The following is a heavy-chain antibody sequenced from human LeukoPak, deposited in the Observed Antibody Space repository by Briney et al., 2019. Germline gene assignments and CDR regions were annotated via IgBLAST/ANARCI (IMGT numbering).Heavy chain of an antibody. V-gene: IGHV3-48*03. J-gene: IGHJ4*02. Sequence: PGGSLRLYCAASGFTFSSYDMNWVRQAPGKGLEWVSYISGSGGTIYYADSVKGRFTISRDNANNSLYLQMNSLRAEDTAVYYCARGALKCDPCFFDRWGQGTLVTVSS. CDR3: ARGALKCDPCFFDR. CDR1: GFTFSSYD. D-gene: IGHD2-21*01. CDR2: ISGSGGTI.